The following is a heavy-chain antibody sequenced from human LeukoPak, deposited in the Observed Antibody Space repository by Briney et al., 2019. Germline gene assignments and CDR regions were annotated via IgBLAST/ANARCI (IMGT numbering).Heavy chain of an antibody. CDR1: GDSITSASYY. Sequence: SETLSLTCTVSGDSITSASYYWSWIRQPAGKGLEWIGRIYTSGSTNYNPSLKSRVTISVDTSKNQFSLKLSSVTAADTAVYYCARQGCSSTSYYKGHYYMDVWGKGTTVTVSS. CDR2: IYTSGST. CDR3: ARQGCSSTSYYKGHYYMDV. D-gene: IGHD2-2*02. V-gene: IGHV4-61*02. J-gene: IGHJ6*03.